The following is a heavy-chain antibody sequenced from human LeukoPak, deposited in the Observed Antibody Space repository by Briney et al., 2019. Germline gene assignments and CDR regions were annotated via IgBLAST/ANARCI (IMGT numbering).Heavy chain of an antibody. CDR2: IYTSGST. V-gene: IGHV4-4*07. Sequence: PSETLSLTCTVSGGSISSYYWSWVRQPAGKGLGWIGRIYTSGSTNYNPSLKSRVTMSVDTSKNQFSLKLSSVTAADTAVYYCARDSKGYSSSWYLLNWFDPWGQGTLVTVSS. CDR3: ARDSKGYSSSWYLLNWFDP. D-gene: IGHD6-13*01. J-gene: IGHJ5*02. CDR1: GGSISSYY.